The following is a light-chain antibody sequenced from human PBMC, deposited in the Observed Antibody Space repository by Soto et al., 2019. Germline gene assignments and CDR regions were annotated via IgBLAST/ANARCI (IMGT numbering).Light chain of an antibody. V-gene: IGKV1-9*01. CDR2: AAS. CDR1: QVISGH. J-gene: IGKJ1*01. Sequence: DIQLTQSPSFLSASVGDGVAITCRASQVISGHLAWYQQKSGKAPKLLIYAASTLQSGVPSRFSGSGSGTEFTLTISRLQPEDFATYYCQQLDSFPRTFGQGTKVEVK. CDR3: QQLDSFPRT.